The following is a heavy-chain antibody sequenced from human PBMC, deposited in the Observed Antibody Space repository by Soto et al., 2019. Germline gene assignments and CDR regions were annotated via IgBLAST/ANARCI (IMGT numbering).Heavy chain of an antibody. V-gene: IGHV5-51*01. J-gene: IGHJ6*02. Sequence: PGESLKISCKGSGYSFTSYWIGWVRQMPGKGLEWMGIIYPGDSDTRYSPSFQGQVTISADKSISTAYLQWSSLKASDTAMYYCARLMNQENYYYSGMDVWGQGTTVTVSS. CDR3: ARLMNQENYYYSGMDV. CDR1: GYSFTSYW. CDR2: IYPGDSDT.